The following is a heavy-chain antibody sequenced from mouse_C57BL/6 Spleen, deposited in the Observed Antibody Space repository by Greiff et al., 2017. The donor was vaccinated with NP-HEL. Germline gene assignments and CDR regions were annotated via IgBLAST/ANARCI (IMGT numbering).Heavy chain of an antibody. V-gene: IGHV1-82*01. CDR2: IYPGDGDT. CDR1: GYAFSSSW. D-gene: IGHD2-3*01. J-gene: IGHJ3*01. CDR3: AKGYDGYLFAY. Sequence: QVQLQQSGPELVKPGASVKISCKASGYAFSSSWMNWVKQRPGKGLEWIGRIYPGDGDTNYNGKFKGKATLTADKSSSTAYMQLSSLTSEDSAVYFCAKGYDGYLFAYWGQGTLVTVSA.